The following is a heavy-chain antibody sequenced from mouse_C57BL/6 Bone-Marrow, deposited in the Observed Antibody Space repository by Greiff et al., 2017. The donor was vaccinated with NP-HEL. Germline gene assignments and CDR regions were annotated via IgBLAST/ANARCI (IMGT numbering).Heavy chain of an antibody. CDR2: IYPRSGNT. CDR1: GYTFTSYG. V-gene: IGHV1-81*01. J-gene: IGHJ4*01. CDR3: AGLSVNAMDY. Sequence: VQLVESGAELARPGASVKLSCKASGYTFTSYGISWVKQRTGQGLEWIGEIYPRSGNTYYNEKFKGKATLTADKSSSTAYMELRSLTSEDSAVYFCAGLSVNAMDYWGQGTSVTVSS. D-gene: IGHD6-1*01.